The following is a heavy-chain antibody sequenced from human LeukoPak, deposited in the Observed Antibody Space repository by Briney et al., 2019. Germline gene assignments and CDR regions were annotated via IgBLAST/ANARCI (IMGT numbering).Heavy chain of an antibody. Sequence: PGRSLRLPCAASGFTFSSYAMHWVRQAPGKGLEWVAVISYDGSNKYYADSVKGRFTISRDNSKNTLYLQMNSLRAEDTAVYYCASGNYYDIYFDYWGQGTLVTVSS. CDR1: GFTFSSYA. D-gene: IGHD3-22*01. CDR2: ISYDGSNK. CDR3: ASGNYYDIYFDY. V-gene: IGHV3-30*04. J-gene: IGHJ4*02.